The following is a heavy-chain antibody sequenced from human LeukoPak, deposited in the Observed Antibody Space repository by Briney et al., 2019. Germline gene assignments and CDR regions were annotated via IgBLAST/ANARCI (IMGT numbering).Heavy chain of an antibody. V-gene: IGHV3-30-3*01. CDR1: GFMLSSFP. D-gene: IGHD6-13*01. J-gene: IGHJ4*02. CDR2: ISYDGSNI. Sequence: GGSLRPSCAASGFMLSSFPMHWVRQAPCKGLEWVALISYDGSNIYYADSVKGRFTISRDNSKNTLYLQMSSLRTEDTAVYYCARGHSSSWLRGDYWGQGTLVTVSS. CDR3: ARGHSSSWLRGDY.